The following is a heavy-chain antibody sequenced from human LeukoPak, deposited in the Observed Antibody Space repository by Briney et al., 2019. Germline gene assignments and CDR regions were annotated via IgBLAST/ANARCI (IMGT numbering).Heavy chain of an antibody. CDR1: GFTFSSYS. V-gene: IGHV3-21*01. CDR2: ISSSSSYI. J-gene: IGHJ6*04. D-gene: IGHD3-10*01. CDR3: VKAYVARGDYYYGLDV. Sequence: GGSLRLSCAASGFTFSSYSMNWVRQAPGKGLKWVSSISSSSSYIYYADSVKGRFTISRDNSNNTPSLQMDSLRTEDTAVYYCVKAYVARGDYYYGLDVWGKGTTVTVSS.